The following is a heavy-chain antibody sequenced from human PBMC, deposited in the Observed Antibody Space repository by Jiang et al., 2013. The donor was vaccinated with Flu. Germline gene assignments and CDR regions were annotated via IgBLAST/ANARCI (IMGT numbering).Heavy chain of an antibody. V-gene: IGHV3-33*01. CDR2: IWYDGSNK. CDR1: GFTFSSYG. J-gene: IGHJ4*02. CDR3: ARGNYYDSSGYYNPPPSGFDY. D-gene: IGHD3-22*01. Sequence: VQLLESGGGVVQPGRSLRLSCAASGFTFSSYGMHWVRQAPGKGLEWVAVIWYDGSNKYYADSVKGRFTISRDNSKNTLYLQMNSLRAEDTAVYYCARGNYYDSSGYYNPPPSGFDYWGQGTLVTVSS.